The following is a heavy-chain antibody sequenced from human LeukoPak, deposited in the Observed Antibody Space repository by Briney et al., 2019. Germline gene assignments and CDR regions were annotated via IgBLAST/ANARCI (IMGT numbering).Heavy chain of an antibody. CDR1: GGSITSYY. D-gene: IGHD3-22*01. J-gene: IGHJ6*02. V-gene: IGHV4-59*01. Sequence: SETLSLTCAVSGGSITSYYWNWIRQPPGKGLEWIGYIHHTGKNRYNPSLQSRVTMSVDTSKSEFSLKLSSVTAADTAVYYCARDSTYYYDSSGYSDYYYYYGMDVWGRGTTVTVSS. CDR2: IHHTGKN. CDR3: ARDSTYYYDSSGYSDYYYYYGMDV.